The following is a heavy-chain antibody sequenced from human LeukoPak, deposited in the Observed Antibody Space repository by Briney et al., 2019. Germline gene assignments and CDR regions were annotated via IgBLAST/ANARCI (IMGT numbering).Heavy chain of an antibody. J-gene: IGHJ4*02. CDR1: GYTFTSND. D-gene: IGHD6-13*01. V-gene: IGHV1-8*01. CDR3: ARVAVCGSGGKCSGSWYYDY. CDR2: MNPNSGNT. Sequence: GASVKVSCKASGYTFTSNDINWVRQATGQGLEWMGWMNPNSGNTGYAQKFQGRVAMTRNTSISTAYMELSSLRSEDTAVYYCARVAVCGSGGKCSGSWYYDYWGQGTLVTVSS.